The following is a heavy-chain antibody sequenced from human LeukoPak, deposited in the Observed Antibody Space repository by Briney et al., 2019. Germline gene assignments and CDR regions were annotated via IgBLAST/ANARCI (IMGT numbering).Heavy chain of an antibody. D-gene: IGHD4-17*01. CDR2: INHSGST. CDR1: GGSFSGYY. J-gene: IGHJ4*02. V-gene: IGHV4-34*01. CDR3: ARVFYARSPYDYGDYYFDY. Sequence: SETLSLTCAVYGGSFSGYYWSWIRQPPGKGLEWIGEINHSGSTNYNPSLKSRVTISVDTSKNQFSLKLSSVTAADTAVYYCARVFYARSPYDYGDYYFDYWGQGTLVTVSS.